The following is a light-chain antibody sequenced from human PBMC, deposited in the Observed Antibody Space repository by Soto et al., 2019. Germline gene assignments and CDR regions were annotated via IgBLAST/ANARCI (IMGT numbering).Light chain of an antibody. CDR1: TTDVGAYNF. Sequence: QSALTQPASVSGSPGQSITISCTGTTTDVGAYNFVSWYQHLPGRAPKLLIFEVTMRPSGISDRFSGSKSASTASLTISGLQAEDEGDYYCASYAGSRTYVFGSGTKLTVL. V-gene: IGLV2-23*02. CDR2: EVT. CDR3: ASYAGSRTYV. J-gene: IGLJ1*01.